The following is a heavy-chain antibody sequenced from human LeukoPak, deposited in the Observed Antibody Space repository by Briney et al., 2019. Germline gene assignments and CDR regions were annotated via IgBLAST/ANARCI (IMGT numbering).Heavy chain of an antibody. CDR1: GYTFTSYG. CDR2: TSAYNGNT. J-gene: IGHJ5*02. Sequence: ASVKVSCKASGYTFTSYGISWVRQAPGQGLESMEWTSAYNGNTNYAQKFQGRVTMTTDTSTSTAYMELRSLRSDDTAVYYCARDSPASGIAPTFDPWGQGTLVTVSS. V-gene: IGHV1-18*01. CDR3: ARDSPASGIAPTFDP. D-gene: IGHD6-13*01.